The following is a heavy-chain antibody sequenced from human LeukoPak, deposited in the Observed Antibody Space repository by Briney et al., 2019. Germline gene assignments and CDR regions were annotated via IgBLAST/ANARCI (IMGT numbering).Heavy chain of an antibody. Sequence: GGSLRLSCAASRDTLSSYSMNWVRQAPGKGLEWVSYIAKVPYNSIHYADSVKGRFTISRDNAKNSLYLQMSSLRADDTAVYYCTRDPRALDHWGQGALVTVSS. V-gene: IGHV3-48*04. CDR1: RDTLSSYS. J-gene: IGHJ4*02. CDR3: TRDPRALDH. CDR2: IAKVPYNSI.